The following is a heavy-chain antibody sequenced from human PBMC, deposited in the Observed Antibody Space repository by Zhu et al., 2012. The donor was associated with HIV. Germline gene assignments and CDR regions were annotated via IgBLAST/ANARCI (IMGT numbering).Heavy chain of an antibody. D-gene: IGHD6-19*01. J-gene: IGHJ4*02. CDR1: GFTFSSYG. CDR3: AKVVHGHSSGWYGEGFDY. CDR2: IRYDGSNK. Sequence: QVQLVESGGGVVQPGGSLRLSCAASGFTFSSYGMHWVRQAPGKGLEWVAFIRYDGSNKYYADSVKGRFTISRDNSKNMLYLQMNSLRAEDTAVYYCAKVVHGHSSGWYGEGFDYWGQGTLVTVS. V-gene: IGHV3-30*02.